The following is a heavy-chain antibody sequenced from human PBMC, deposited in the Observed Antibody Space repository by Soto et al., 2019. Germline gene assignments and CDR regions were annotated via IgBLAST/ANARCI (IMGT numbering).Heavy chain of an antibody. CDR3: PRSTLFPYQRSFDL. D-gene: IGHD2-2*01. J-gene: IGHJ2*01. V-gene: IGHV4-30-2*01. CDR2: IYHGGST. CDR1: GGSISRGGYS. Sequence: SETLSLTCAVSGGSISRGGYSWSWIRQPPGKGLEWIGYIYHGGSTYYNPSLKSRVTISVDRSKNQFSLKLSSVTAADTVVYRPPRSTLFPYQRSFDL.